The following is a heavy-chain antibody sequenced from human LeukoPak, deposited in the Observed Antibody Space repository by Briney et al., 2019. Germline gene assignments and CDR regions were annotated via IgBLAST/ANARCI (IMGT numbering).Heavy chain of an antibody. Sequence: GGSLRLSCAASGFSFSIYWMGWVRQAPGKGLEWVANIRQDGSEKYYVDSVKGRFTISRDNAKNSLYLQMNSLRAEDTAVYYCARIRRGWSQNWDYWGQGTLVTVSS. CDR1: GFSFSIYW. CDR3: ARIRRGWSQNWDY. J-gene: IGHJ4*02. CDR2: IRQDGSEK. D-gene: IGHD6-19*01. V-gene: IGHV3-7*01.